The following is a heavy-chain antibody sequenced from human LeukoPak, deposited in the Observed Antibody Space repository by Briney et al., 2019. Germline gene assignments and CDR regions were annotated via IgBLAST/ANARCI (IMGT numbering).Heavy chain of an antibody. CDR2: ISSSSSYI. J-gene: IGHJ5*02. CDR1: GFTFSSYS. D-gene: IGHD5-18*01. Sequence: PGGSLRLSCAASGFTFSSYSMNWVRQAPGEGLEWVSSISSSSSYIYYADSVKGRFTISRDNAKNSLYLQMNSLRAEDTAVYYCAREAAISEGWFDPWGQGTLVTVSS. V-gene: IGHV3-21*01. CDR3: AREAAISEGWFDP.